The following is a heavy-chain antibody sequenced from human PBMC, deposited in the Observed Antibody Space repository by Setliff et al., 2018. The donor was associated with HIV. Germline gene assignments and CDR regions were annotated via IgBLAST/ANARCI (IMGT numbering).Heavy chain of an antibody. CDR1: GYSFGDYY. D-gene: IGHD2-2*01. J-gene: IGHJ4*02. CDR2: INPAGGNS. V-gene: IGHV1-46*01. Sequence: ASVKVSCKSSGYSFGDYYIHWVRQAPGQGLEWMGVINPAGGNSHYAQKFQGRVTVTRDASTSTVYMDLSSLRSDDTAVYFSARVYCSIGSCYDEYYFDYWGQG. CDR3: ARVYCSIGSCYDEYYFDY.